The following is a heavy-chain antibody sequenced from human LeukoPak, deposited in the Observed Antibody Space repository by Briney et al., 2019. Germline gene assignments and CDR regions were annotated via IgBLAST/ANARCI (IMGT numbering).Heavy chain of an antibody. V-gene: IGHV1-24*01. CDR1: GYTLTELS. Sequence: ASVKVSCKVSGYTLTELSMHWVRQAPGKGLEWMGGFDPEDGETIYAQKFQGRVTMTEDTSTDTAYMELSSLRSEDTAVYYCATAGYCSSTSCYGSYYMDVWGKGTTVTVSS. J-gene: IGHJ6*03. CDR3: ATAGYCSSTSCYGSYYMDV. CDR2: FDPEDGET. D-gene: IGHD2-2*01.